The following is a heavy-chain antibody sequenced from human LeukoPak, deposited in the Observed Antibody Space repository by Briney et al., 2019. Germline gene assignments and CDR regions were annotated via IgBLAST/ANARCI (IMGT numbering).Heavy chain of an antibody. CDR1: GGSISSYY. CDR3: ARALGASVAGRDYFYYYYMDA. CDR2: IYYSGRT. D-gene: IGHD6-19*01. V-gene: IGHV4-59*01. Sequence: PSETLSLTCTVSGGSISSYYGSWIRQPPGKGLEGVEYIYYSGRTNCNPYLKSRVTISIDTPKNQFSLKLSSVTAADTAVYYCARALGASVAGRDYFYYYYMDAWGKGTTVTVSS. J-gene: IGHJ6*03.